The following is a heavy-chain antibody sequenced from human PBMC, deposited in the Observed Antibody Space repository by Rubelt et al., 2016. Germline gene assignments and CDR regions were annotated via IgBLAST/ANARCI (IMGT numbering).Heavy chain of an antibody. D-gene: IGHD1-26*01. CDR3: ARGRMGFHYYYYGMDV. CDR1: GGSFSGYY. CDR2: INHSGST. V-gene: IGHV4-34*01. J-gene: IGHJ6*02. Sequence: QVQLQQWGAGLLKPSETLSLTCAVYGGSFSGYYWSWIRQPPGKGLEWIGAINHSGSTNYNPSLKSRVTISVDTSKNQFSLKLSSVTAADTAVYYCARGRMGFHYYYYGMDVWGQGTTVTVSS.